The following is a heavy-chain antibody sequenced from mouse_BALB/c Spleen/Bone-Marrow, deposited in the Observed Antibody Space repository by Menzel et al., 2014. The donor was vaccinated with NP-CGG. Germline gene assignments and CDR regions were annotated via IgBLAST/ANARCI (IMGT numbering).Heavy chain of an antibody. CDR1: GFTFTDYY. CDR2: IRNKAYGYTT. CDR3: ARSPMDY. V-gene: IGHV7-3*02. J-gene: IGHJ4*01. Sequence: EVQLQESGGGLVQPGGSLRLSCTTSGFTFTDYYMSWVRQPPGKALEWLAFIRNKAYGYTTEYSASVRGRFTISRDNSQSILYLQMNTLRAEDSATYYCARSPMDYWGQGTSVTASS.